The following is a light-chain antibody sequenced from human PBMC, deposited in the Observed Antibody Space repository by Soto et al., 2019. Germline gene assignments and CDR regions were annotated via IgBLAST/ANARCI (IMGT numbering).Light chain of an antibody. CDR2: GAS. V-gene: IGKV3-20*01. CDR1: QSVSSSY. CDR3: QQYGSSAT. J-gene: IGKJ4*01. Sequence: EIVLRQSPGTLSLSPGERATLSCRASQSVSSSYLAWYQQKPGQAPRLLIYGASSRATGIPDRFSGSGSGTDFTLTISRLEPEDFAVYYCQQYGSSATFGGGTKVDIK.